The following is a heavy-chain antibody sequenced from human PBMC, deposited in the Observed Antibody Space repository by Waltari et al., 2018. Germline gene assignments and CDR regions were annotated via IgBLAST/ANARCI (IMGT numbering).Heavy chain of an antibody. Sequence: QVQLVQSGAEVKKTGASVKVSCTASGCTFSNFDVNWVRQASGQGLEGLGWMNPNTGNTEYAQNFRCRVTLTRDTSRRTAYMELISLKSEDTAAYYCVTNSGSDQTYYDYGLDVWCQGTTVTVSS. D-gene: IGHD5-12*01. J-gene: IGHJ6*02. CDR3: VTNSGSDQTYYDYGLDV. V-gene: IGHV1-8*01. CDR1: GCTFSNFD. CDR2: MNPNTGNT.